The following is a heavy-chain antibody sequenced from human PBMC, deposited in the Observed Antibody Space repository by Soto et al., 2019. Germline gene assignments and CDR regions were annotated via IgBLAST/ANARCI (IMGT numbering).Heavy chain of an antibody. CDR1: GGSISSSSYF. CDR2: IYYSGST. D-gene: IGHD2-21*02. Sequence: PSETLSLTCSVSGGSISSSSYFWGWIRQPPGKGLEWIRSIYYSGSTYYNPSLKSRVTVSVDTSKNQFSLKLSSVTAADTAVYYCARHPSDFWFDPWGQGTLVTVSS. CDR3: ARHPSDFWFDP. V-gene: IGHV4-39*01. J-gene: IGHJ5*02.